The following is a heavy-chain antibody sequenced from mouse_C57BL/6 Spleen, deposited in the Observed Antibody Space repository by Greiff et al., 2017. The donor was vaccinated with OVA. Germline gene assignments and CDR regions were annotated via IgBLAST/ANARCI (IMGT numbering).Heavy chain of an antibody. CDR3: TSEGTRYAVVAEN. CDR1: GYTFTDYE. Sequence: QVQLQQSGAELVRPGASVTLSCKASGYTFTDYEMHWVKQTPVHGLEWIGAIDPETGGTAYNQKFKGKAILTADKSSSTAYMELRSLTSEDSAVYYCTSEGTRYAVVAENWGQGTLVTVSA. V-gene: IGHV1-15*01. CDR2: IDPETGGT. D-gene: IGHD1-1*01. J-gene: IGHJ3*01.